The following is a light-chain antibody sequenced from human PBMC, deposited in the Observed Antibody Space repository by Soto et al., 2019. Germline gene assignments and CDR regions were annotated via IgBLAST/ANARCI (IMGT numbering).Light chain of an antibody. J-gene: IGLJ2*01. CDR3: CSYQGSPPPVV. CDR2: EVS. CDR1: SSDVGSYNL. Sequence: QSVLTQPASVSGSPGQSITISCTGTSSDVGSYNLVSWYQQHPGKVPKLMIYEVSKRPSGVSNRFSGSKSGNTASLTISGLQAEDEADYYCCSYQGSPPPVVFGGGTKLPAL. V-gene: IGLV2-23*02.